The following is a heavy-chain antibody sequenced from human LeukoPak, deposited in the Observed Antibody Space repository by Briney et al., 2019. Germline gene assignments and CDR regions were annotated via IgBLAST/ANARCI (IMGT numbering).Heavy chain of an antibody. V-gene: IGHV1-69*04. J-gene: IGHJ6*02. CDR3: ARPRNCSSNSCYMHGMDV. CDR2: IIPILGIA. CDR1: GGTFSSYA. D-gene: IGHD2-2*01. Sequence: SVKVSCKASGGTFSSYAISWVRQAPGQGLEWMGRIIPILGIANYAQKFQGRVTITADKSTSTAYMELSSLRSEDTAVYYCARPRNCSSNSCYMHGMDVWGQGTTVTVSS.